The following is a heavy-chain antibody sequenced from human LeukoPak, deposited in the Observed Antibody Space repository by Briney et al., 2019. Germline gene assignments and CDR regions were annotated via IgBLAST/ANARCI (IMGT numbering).Heavy chain of an antibody. CDR2: VNHSASGST. Sequence: SETLSLTCAVYGGSFSGYSWHWIRQPPGKGLEWIGEVNHSASGSTNSNPSLKSRVTISVDTSKNQFSLKLRFVTAADTAVCYCARGGYPESLRFYHYYFYIDVWDKGTTVTVSS. CDR1: GGSFSGYS. CDR3: ARGGYPESLRFYHYYFYIDV. V-gene: IGHV4-34*01. J-gene: IGHJ6*03. D-gene: IGHD5-12*01.